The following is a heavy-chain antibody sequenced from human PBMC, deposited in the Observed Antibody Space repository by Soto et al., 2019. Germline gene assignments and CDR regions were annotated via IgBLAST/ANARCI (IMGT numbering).Heavy chain of an antibody. CDR3: ARRKERSGPYYLDR. D-gene: IGHD6-25*01. J-gene: IGHJ4*02. CDR2: ISSSSSYI. V-gene: IGHV3-21*04. Sequence: LTRSYAPCGGPFRRYRRNSVPQAPGKGLEWVSSISSSSSYIYYADSVKGRFTISRDNAKNSLYLQMNGLRAEDTAVYFCARRKERSGPYYLDRWGQGTQVTVS. CDR1: GGPFRRYR.